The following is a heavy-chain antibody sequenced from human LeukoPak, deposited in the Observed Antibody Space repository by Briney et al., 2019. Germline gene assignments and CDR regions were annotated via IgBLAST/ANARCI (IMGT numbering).Heavy chain of an antibody. J-gene: IGHJ5*02. Sequence: ASVKVSCKASGYTFTGYYMHWVRQAPGQGLEWMGWINPNSGGTNYAQKFQGRDTMTRDTSISTAYMELSRLRSDDTAVYYCARDGSVRGVIQNWFDPWGQGTLVTVSS. CDR3: ARDGSVRGVIQNWFDP. CDR2: INPNSGGT. V-gene: IGHV1-2*02. CDR1: GYTFTGYY. D-gene: IGHD3-10*01.